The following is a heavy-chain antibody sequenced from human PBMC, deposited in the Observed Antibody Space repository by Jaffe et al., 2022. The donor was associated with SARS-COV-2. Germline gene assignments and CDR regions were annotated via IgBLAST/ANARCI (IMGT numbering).Heavy chain of an antibody. D-gene: IGHD3-22*01. CDR3: AKDRWRTSGYSFDY. CDR1: GFTFSSYA. CDR2: ISGSDGGT. V-gene: IGHV3-23*01. Sequence: EVQLLESGGGLVQPGGSLRLSCAASGFTFSSYAMSWVRQAPRKGLEWVSGISGSDGGTYYADSVQGRFTISRDNSKNTLYLQMNSLRAEDTAVYFCAKDRWRTSGYSFDYWGQGTLVTVSS. J-gene: IGHJ4*02.